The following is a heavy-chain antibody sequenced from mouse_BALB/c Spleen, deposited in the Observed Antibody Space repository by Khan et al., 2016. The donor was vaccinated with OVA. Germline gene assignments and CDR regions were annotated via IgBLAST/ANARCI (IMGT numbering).Heavy chain of an antibody. V-gene: IGHV3-2*02. CDR2: ISYSGST. Sequence: EVELVESGPGLVKPSQSLSLTCTVTGYSITSGYGWNWIRQFPGNKLEWMGYISYSGSTNYNPSFKSRISITRDTSKKQFFLQLHSVTNEDTATYYCARTARIKYWGQGTTLTVSS. CDR3: ARTARIKY. J-gene: IGHJ2*01. CDR1: GYSITSGYG. D-gene: IGHD1-2*01.